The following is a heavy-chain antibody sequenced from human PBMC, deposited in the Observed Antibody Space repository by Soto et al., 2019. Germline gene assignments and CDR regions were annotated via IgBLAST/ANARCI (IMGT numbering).Heavy chain of an antibody. CDR1: GFTFSSYD. CDR3: ARGNSAHSVDY. CDR2: IGTAGDT. V-gene: IGHV3-13*01. Sequence: QPGGSLRLSCAASGFTFSSYDMHWVRQATGKGLEWVSAIGTAGDTYYPGSVKGRFTISRENAKNSLYLQMNSLRAEDTAVYYCARGNSAHSVDYWGQGTLVTVSS. J-gene: IGHJ4*02. D-gene: IGHD1-26*01.